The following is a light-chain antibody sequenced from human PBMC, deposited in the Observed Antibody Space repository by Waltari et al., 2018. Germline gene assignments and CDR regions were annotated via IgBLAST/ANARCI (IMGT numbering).Light chain of an antibody. V-gene: IGLV2-14*03. CDR3: SSYTGRDMV. J-gene: IGLJ2*01. CDR2: NVC. CDR1: SSDVGRYHY. Sequence: QSALTQPASVSGSPGQSITISCSGTSSDVGRYHYVSWFQQHPGEAPKLIIYNVCFRPAGVSNRFSGSKSGNTASLTISGVQTGDEADYYCSSYTGRDMVFGGGTKVTVL.